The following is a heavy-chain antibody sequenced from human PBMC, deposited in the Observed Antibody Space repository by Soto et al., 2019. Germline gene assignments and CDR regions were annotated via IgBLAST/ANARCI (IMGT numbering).Heavy chain of an antibody. J-gene: IGHJ4*02. CDR1: GFTFSSYA. D-gene: IGHD3-22*01. CDR3: AKDLYYDSSGYSPFDY. Sequence: PGGSLRLSCAASGFTFSSYAMSWVRQAPGKGLEWVSAISGSGGSTYYADSVKGRFTISRDNSKNTLYLQMNSLRAEDTAVYYCAKDLYYDSSGYSPFDYWGQGTLVTVSS. CDR2: ISGSGGST. V-gene: IGHV3-23*01.